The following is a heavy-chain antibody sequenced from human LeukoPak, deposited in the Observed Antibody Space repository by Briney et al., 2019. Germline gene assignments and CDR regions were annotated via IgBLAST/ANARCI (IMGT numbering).Heavy chain of an antibody. Sequence: GGSLRLSCAASGFTVSNNYMNWVRQAPGKGLEWVSSISSSSGYIYYADSVKGRFTISRDNAKNSLYLQMNSLRVEDTAVYYCARASPLELRYFDWLLYTTDWGQGTLVTVSS. CDR3: ARASPLELRYFDWLLYTTD. J-gene: IGHJ4*02. V-gene: IGHV3-21*01. CDR2: ISSSSGYI. D-gene: IGHD3-9*01. CDR1: GFTVSNNY.